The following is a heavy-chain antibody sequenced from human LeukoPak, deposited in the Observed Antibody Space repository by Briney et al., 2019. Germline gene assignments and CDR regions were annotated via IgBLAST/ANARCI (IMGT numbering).Heavy chain of an antibody. Sequence: SETLSLTCTVSGYSISSGYYWGWIRQPPGKGLEWNGSIYHSGSTYYNPSLKSRVTISVDTSKNQFSLKLSSVTAADTAVYYCARGLPLRSIVGEEAGGDYWGQGTLVTVSS. CDR1: GYSISSGYY. CDR3: ARGLPLRSIVGEEAGGDY. D-gene: IGHD1-26*01. J-gene: IGHJ4*02. V-gene: IGHV4-38-2*02. CDR2: IYHSGST.